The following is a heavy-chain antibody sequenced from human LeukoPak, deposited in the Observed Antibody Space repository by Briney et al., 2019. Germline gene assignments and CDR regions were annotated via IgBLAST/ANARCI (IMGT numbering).Heavy chain of an antibody. D-gene: IGHD6-19*01. CDR1: GGSVSNYY. CDR3: AREYRFRGIAVAAYFDY. CDR2: IYYSGTT. Sequence: SEALSLTCTVSGGSVSNYYWSWIRQPPGKGPEWIGYIYYSGTTNYNPSLKSRVTISVDTSKNQFSLRLSSVTAADTAVYYCAREYRFRGIAVAAYFDYWGQGTLVTVCS. J-gene: IGHJ4*02. V-gene: IGHV4-59*02.